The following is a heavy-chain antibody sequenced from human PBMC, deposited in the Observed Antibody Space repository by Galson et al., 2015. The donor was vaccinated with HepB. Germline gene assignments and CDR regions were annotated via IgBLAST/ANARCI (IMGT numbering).Heavy chain of an antibody. J-gene: IGHJ1*01. Sequence: SLRLSCAASGFPFSSYNVNWVRQAPGKGLEWVSSISSTSNYIYYADSVKGRFSISRDNAKNSLYLQMNSLRVEDTAVYYCARDRPTAIAAAASFLHWGQGTLVTVSS. V-gene: IGHV3-21*01. D-gene: IGHD6-25*01. CDR3: ARDRPTAIAAAASFLH. CDR1: GFPFSSYN. CDR2: ISSTSNYI.